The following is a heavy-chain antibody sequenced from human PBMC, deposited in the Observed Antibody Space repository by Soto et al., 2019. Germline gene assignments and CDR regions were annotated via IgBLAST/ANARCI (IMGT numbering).Heavy chain of an antibody. V-gene: IGHV1-18*01. Sequence: ASVKVSCKASGYTFTSFGISWVRQAPGQGLEWMGWASAYNGNTKYTQKLQGRVTMTTDTSTSTAYMELRSLRSDDTAVYYCARDFLIVPHYQVWFDPRGQGTVVTVSS. CDR1: GYTFTSFG. CDR2: ASAYNGNT. D-gene: IGHD2-21*01. J-gene: IGHJ5*02. CDR3: ARDFLIVPHYQVWFDP.